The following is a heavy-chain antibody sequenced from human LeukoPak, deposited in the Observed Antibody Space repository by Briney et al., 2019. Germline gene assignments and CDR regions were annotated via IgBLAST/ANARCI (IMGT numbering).Heavy chain of an antibody. J-gene: IGHJ4*02. D-gene: IGHD3-22*01. CDR1: GFTFSSYA. CDR3: AKASVDSSGYYHGFDY. Sequence: SGGSLRLSCAASGFTFSSYAMSWVRQAPGKGLEWVSGISWNSGSIGYADSVKGRFTISRDNAKNSLYLQMNSLRAEDMALYYCAKASVDSSGYYHGFDYWGQGTLVTVSS. V-gene: IGHV3-9*03. CDR2: ISWNSGSI.